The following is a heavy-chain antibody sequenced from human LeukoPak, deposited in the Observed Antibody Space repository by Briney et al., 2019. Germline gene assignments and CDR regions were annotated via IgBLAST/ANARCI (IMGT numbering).Heavy chain of an antibody. CDR3: AKGIVGATLVSY. V-gene: IGHV3-30*02. J-gene: IGHJ4*02. D-gene: IGHD1-26*01. CDR2: IRYDGSNK. CDR1: GFTFSNYG. Sequence: GGSLRLSCAASGFTFSNYGMQLVRQAPGKGLEWVAFIRYDGSNKYYADSVKGRFTISRDNSKNTLYLQMNSLRAEDTAVYYCAKGIVGATLVSYWGQGTLVTVSS.